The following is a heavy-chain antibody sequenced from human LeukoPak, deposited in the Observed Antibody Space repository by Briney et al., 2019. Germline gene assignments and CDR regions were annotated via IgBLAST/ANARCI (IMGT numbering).Heavy chain of an antibody. Sequence: GGFLRLSCAASGFTFSSYSMNWVRQAPGKGLEWVSYISSSSSTIYYADSVKGRFTISRDNAKNSLYLQMNSLRAEDTAVYYCARESIVLMVYALDYWGQGTLVTVSS. CDR1: GFTFSSYS. CDR2: ISSSSSTI. CDR3: ARESIVLMVYALDY. J-gene: IGHJ4*02. V-gene: IGHV3-48*01. D-gene: IGHD2-8*01.